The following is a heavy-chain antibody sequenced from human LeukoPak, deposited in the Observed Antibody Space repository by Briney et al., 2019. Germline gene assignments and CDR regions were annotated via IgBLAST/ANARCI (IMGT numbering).Heavy chain of an antibody. CDR3: ARGGGEQWLVFWFDP. J-gene: IGHJ5*02. Sequence: SETLSLTCTVSGGSISSSSYYWGWIRQPPGKGLEWIGSIYYSGSTYYNPSLKSRVTISVDTSKNQFSLKLSSVTAADTAVYYCARGGGEQWLVFWFDPWGQGTLVTVSS. CDR2: IYYSGST. D-gene: IGHD6-19*01. V-gene: IGHV4-39*07. CDR1: GGSISSSSYY.